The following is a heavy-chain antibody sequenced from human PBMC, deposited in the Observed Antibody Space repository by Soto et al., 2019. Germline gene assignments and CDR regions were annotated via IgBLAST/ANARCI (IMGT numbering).Heavy chain of an antibody. J-gene: IGHJ4*02. CDR3: AKDRFGILGPVDY. CDR1: GLIFSDYA. V-gene: IGHV3-23*01. CDR2: ISGSGGDT. Sequence: EVQLLESGGNLVQPGGSLRLSCAASGLIFSDYAMSWVRQAPGKGLECVACISGSGGDTFYADSVKGRFTISRDNSKNTRSLHMNSLRVDDTAVYFCAKDRFGILGPVDYWGQGTLVTVSS. D-gene: IGHD1-26*01.